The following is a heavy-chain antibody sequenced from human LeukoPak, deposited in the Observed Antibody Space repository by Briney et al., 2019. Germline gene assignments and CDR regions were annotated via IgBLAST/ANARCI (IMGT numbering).Heavy chain of an antibody. V-gene: IGHV3-21*01. J-gene: IGHJ4*02. CDR1: GFTFSSYS. D-gene: IGHD2-15*01. Sequence: PGGSLRLSCAASGFTFSSYSMNWVRQAPGEGLEWVSSISSSSSYIYYADSVKGRFTISRDNAKNSLYLQMNSLRAEDTAVYYCARDRGSGLDYWGQGTLVTVSS. CDR2: ISSSSSYI. CDR3: ARDRGSGLDY.